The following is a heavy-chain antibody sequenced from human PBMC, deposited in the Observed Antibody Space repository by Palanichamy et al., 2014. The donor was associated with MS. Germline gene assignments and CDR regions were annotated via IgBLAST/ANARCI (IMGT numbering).Heavy chain of an antibody. Sequence: EVQLVESGGGLVQPGGSLRLSCIASGFTITDHYMDWVRQAPGKGLEWVGRIRNKVNGYTTEYAASVRGRFTISRDDSKNSLYLQMNSLKTEDTAVYCCARVGASGNSRFDVLGYYYGLDVWGQGTTVTVSS. CDR3: ARVGASGNSRFDVLGYYYGLDV. CDR2: IRNKVNGYTT. J-gene: IGHJ6*02. V-gene: IGHV3-72*01. CDR1: GFTITDHY. D-gene: IGHD3-3*01.